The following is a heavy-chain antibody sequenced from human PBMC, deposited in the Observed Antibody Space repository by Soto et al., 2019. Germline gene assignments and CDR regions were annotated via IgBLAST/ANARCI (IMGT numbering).Heavy chain of an antibody. D-gene: IGHD3-22*01. CDR3: VKDRDYFDSSGYFDY. Sequence: EVQLVESGGGLEQPGRSLRLSCAASGFSFDDFAMHWVRQAPGKGLEWVSGLSWNGGYIAYVDSVKGRFTISRDTAKNSLYLHMSSLRVEDTALYYCVKDRDYFDSSGYFDYWGQGTLVTVSS. J-gene: IGHJ4*02. V-gene: IGHV3-9*01. CDR1: GFSFDDFA. CDR2: LSWNGGYI.